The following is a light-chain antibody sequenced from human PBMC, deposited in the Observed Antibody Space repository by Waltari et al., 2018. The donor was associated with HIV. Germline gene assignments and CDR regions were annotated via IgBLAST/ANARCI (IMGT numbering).Light chain of an antibody. CDR1: QRIRND. Sequence: DIQMTQSRSSLSASVGDRVTITCRASQRIRNDVNGYQQKPGKAPKLLIYDASSLQSGVPSRFGGSGSGTDFTLTISSLQPEDSATYFCQQNSIPPLILGGGTKVEIK. CDR2: DAS. CDR3: QQNSIPPLI. J-gene: IGKJ4*01. V-gene: IGKV1-39*01.